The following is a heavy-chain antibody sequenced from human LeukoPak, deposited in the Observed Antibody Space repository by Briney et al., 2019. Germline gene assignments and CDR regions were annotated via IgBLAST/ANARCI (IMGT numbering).Heavy chain of an antibody. Sequence: GRSLRLSCAASGFTFSSYGMHAVRQAPGKGLEWVAVIWYVGSNKYYADSVKGRFTISRDNSKNTLYLKMNRLTAEDPAVYYFAKDAVTTGFDYWGQGTLVTVSS. V-gene: IGHV3-33*06. CDR3: AKDAVTTGFDY. CDR1: GFTFSSYG. J-gene: IGHJ4*02. D-gene: IGHD4-11*01. CDR2: IWYVGSNK.